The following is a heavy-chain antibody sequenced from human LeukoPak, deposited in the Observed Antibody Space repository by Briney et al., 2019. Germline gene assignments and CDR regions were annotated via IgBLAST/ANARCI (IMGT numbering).Heavy chain of an antibody. V-gene: IGHV4-59*01. Sequence: SETLSLTCTVSGGSISSYYWSWIRQPPGKGLEWIGYIYYSGSTNYNPSLKSRVTISVDTSKNQFSLKLSSVTAEDTAVYYCASSDYSSGWYMEWVYWGQGTLVTVSS. CDR3: ASSDYSSGWYMEWVY. J-gene: IGHJ4*02. CDR2: IYYSGST. CDR1: GGSISSYY. D-gene: IGHD6-19*01.